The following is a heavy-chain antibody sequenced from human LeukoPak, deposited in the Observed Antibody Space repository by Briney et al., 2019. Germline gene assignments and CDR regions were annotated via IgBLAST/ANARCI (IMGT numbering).Heavy chain of an antibody. J-gene: IGHJ6*02. D-gene: IGHD4-17*01. CDR3: ASPTPKYGDYVHYGMDV. CDR2: IIPIFGTA. Sequence: ASVNVSCKASGGTFSSYAISWVRQAPGQGLEWMGGIIPIFGTANYAQKFQGRVTITADESTSTAYMELSSLRSEDTAVYYCASPTPKYGDYVHYGMDVWGQGTTVTVSS. CDR1: GGTFSSYA. V-gene: IGHV1-69*13.